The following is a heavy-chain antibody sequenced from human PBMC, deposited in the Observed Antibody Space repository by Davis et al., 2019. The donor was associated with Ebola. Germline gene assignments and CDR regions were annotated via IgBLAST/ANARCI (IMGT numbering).Heavy chain of an antibody. CDR1: VITFSSYA. CDR3: AKSGLSFGVVKYHYGMDV. V-gene: IGHV3-23*01. J-gene: IGHJ6*04. Sequence: GSLRLSCPDSVITFSSYAMTWVRQAPGKGLEWVSAISGSGGSTYYADSVKGRFTISRDNSKKTLYLQMNSLRAEDTAVYYCAKSGLSFGVVKYHYGMDVWGKGTTVTVSS. CDR2: ISGSGGST. D-gene: IGHD3-3*01.